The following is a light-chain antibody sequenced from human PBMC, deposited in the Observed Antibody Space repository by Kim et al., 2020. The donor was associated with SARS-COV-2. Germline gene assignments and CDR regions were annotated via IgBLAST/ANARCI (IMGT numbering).Light chain of an antibody. CDR3: QQRSTAFT. Sequence: EIVLTQSPATLSLSPGERATLSCRASQSVSSYLAWYQQKPGQAPRLLIYDASNRATGIPARFSGSGSGTDFTLTISSLEPEDFAVYYCQQRSTAFTFGGGTKVDIK. J-gene: IGKJ4*01. CDR2: DAS. V-gene: IGKV3-11*01. CDR1: QSVSSY.